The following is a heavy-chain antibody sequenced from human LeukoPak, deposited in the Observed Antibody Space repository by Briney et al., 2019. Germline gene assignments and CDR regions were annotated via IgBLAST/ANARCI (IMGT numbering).Heavy chain of an antibody. Sequence: PSETLSLTCAVYGGSFSGYYWSWIRQPPGKGLEWIAEINHSGSTNYNPSLKSRVTISVDTSKNQFSLKLSSVTAADTAVYYCASLHPRITMVRGVPDVWGKGTTVTVSS. CDR3: ASLHPRITMVRGVPDV. J-gene: IGHJ6*04. CDR2: INHSGST. D-gene: IGHD3-10*01. CDR1: GGSFSGYY. V-gene: IGHV4-34*01.